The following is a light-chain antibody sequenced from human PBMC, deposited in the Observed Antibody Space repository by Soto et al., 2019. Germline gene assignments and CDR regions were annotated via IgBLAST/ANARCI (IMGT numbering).Light chain of an antibody. V-gene: IGKV3-20*01. CDR1: QTVVSRY. CDR2: GAS. CDR3: QQYGSSPALT. Sequence: EIVLTQSPDTLSLSPGERATLSCRASQTVVSRYLAWYQQKAGQAPRLLIYGASSRTGGTPDRFSGSGSGTDFTLTISRLEPEDFAVYYCQQYGSSPALTFGGGTKVEIK. J-gene: IGKJ4*01.